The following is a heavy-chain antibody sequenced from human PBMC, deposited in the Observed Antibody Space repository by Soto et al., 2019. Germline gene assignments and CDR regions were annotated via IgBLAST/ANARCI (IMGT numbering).Heavy chain of an antibody. J-gene: IGHJ6*02. Sequence: VRLSCATSGFPLTNAWMSWVRQAPGRGLEWVGRIKSKVDGGTTDYAAPVKGRFSISRDDSRKTFYLQMNSLKTEDTAVYYCTRDTSSSLLYYYHDMDVWGQGTTVTVSS. CDR3: TRDTSSSLLYYYHDMDV. V-gene: IGHV3-15*01. CDR1: GFPLTNAW. CDR2: IKSKVDGGTT. D-gene: IGHD6-6*01.